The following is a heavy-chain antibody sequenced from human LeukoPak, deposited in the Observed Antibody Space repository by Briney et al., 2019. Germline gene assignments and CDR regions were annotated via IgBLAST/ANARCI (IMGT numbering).Heavy chain of an antibody. Sequence: GGSLRLSCAASGFTFSSYEMNWVRQAPGKGLEWVSYISSSGSTIYYADSVKGRFTISRENAKNSLYLQMNSLRAEDTAVYYCAREGSCYDSPDAFDIWGQGTMVTVSS. CDR3: AREGSCYDSPDAFDI. D-gene: IGHD3-22*01. CDR1: GFTFSSYE. V-gene: IGHV3-48*03. CDR2: ISSSGSTI. J-gene: IGHJ3*02.